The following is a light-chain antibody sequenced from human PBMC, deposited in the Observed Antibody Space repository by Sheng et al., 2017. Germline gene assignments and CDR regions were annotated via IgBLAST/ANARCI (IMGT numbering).Light chain of an antibody. CDR1: RSVLSSSNNRNY. V-gene: IGKV4-1*01. CDR2: WAS. Sequence: DIVMTQSPDSLAVSLGERATINCKSSRSVLSSSNNRNYLAWYQQSPGQPPKLLIDWASTRESGVPDRFSGSGSGTDFTLTISSLQAEDVAVYFCQQYHSPPPTFGGGTKVEIK. CDR3: QQYHSPPPT. J-gene: IGKJ4*01.